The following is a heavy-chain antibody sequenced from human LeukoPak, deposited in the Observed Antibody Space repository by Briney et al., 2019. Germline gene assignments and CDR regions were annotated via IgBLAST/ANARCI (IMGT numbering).Heavy chain of an antibody. CDR2: RNQDGSAQ. Sequence: GGSLRLSCAASGFTSGTSWMSWVREAPGKGLEWEAKRNQDGSAQYYVDSVKGRFTISRDNAKSSLYLQMNSLRAEDTAVYYCARSARWGQGTLVTVSS. CDR1: GFTSGTSW. V-gene: IGHV3-7*01. CDR3: ARSAR. J-gene: IGHJ4*02.